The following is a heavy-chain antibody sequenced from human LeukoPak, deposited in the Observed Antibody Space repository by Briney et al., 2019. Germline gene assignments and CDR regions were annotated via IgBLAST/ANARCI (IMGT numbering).Heavy chain of an antibody. V-gene: IGHV1-69*05. D-gene: IGHD4-17*01. CDR2: MIPILGTA. CDR1: GGTFSSYA. Sequence: ASVKVSCEASGGTFSSYAISCVPHAPGQGLECMGRMIPILGTAIYAQKTQGIVTIATAESTSTAYTELSSLRSEDTAVYYWARDHTVTTVGVKYTYWGQGTLVTVSS. CDR3: ARDHTVTTVGVKYTY. J-gene: IGHJ4*02.